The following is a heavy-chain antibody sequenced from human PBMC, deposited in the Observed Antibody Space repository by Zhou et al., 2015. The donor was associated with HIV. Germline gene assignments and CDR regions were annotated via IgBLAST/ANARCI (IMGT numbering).Heavy chain of an antibody. V-gene: IGHV1-8*02. J-gene: IGHJ4*02. CDR3: TRGRWEVPDAY. Sequence: QVLLVQSGAEVKKPGSSVKVSCEASGYIFTDHGISWVRQAPGQGLEWMGWMNTNGGQTGYAQKFQGRVTMTRDTSINTAYMELSGLTSEDTAIYYCTRGRWEVPDAYWGQGSLVTVSP. CDR1: GYIFTDHG. CDR2: MNTNGGQT. D-gene: IGHD1-26*01.